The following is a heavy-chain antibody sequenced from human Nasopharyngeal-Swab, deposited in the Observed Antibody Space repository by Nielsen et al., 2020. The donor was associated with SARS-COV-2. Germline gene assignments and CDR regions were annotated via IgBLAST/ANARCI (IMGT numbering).Heavy chain of an antibody. CDR2: IIPMLSPT. D-gene: IGHD3-10*01. Sequence: SVKVSCKTSGVTFSTSGFSWVRQAPGEGLEWMGRIIPMLSPTHYAQKFQGRVTIIADKSTSTAYMELSSLRSEDTAIYYCARDRDYYGSGTYKGMDVWGQGTTVTVSS. CDR1: GVTFSTSG. J-gene: IGHJ6*02. CDR3: ARDRDYYGSGTYKGMDV. V-gene: IGHV1-69*04.